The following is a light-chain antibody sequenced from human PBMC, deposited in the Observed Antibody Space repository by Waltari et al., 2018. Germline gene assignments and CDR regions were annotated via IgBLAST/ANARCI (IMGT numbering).Light chain of an antibody. J-gene: IGKJ1*01. Sequence: DIVMTQSPDSLAVSLGERATFNCKSSQSVLYSSNSKNCLAWYQQKPGQPPKLLIYGASTRESGVPDRFSGSGSGTDFTLTISSLQAEDVAVYYCQQYLTSSWTFGQGTKVEIK. V-gene: IGKV4-1*01. CDR2: GAS. CDR1: QSVLYSSNSKNC. CDR3: QQYLTSSWT.